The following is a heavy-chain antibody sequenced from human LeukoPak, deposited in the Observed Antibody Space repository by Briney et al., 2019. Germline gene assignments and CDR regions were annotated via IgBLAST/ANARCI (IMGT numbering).Heavy chain of an antibody. J-gene: IGHJ4*02. CDR1: GYTFTRYA. D-gene: IGHD3-22*01. V-gene: IGHV1-3*01. Sequence: GASVKVSCKASGYTFTRYAVHWVRQAPGQRPEWMGRINAGNDNTKYSQKFQDRVTITRDTSASTAYMDLSSLTSEDAAVYYCASTGYWTDLLDYWGQGTLVTVSS. CDR3: ASTGYWTDLLDY. CDR2: INAGNDNT.